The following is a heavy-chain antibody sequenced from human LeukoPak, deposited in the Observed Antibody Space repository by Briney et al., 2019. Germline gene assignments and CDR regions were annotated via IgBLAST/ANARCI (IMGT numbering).Heavy chain of an antibody. CDR3: ASTRSLGGAIDY. CDR2: IYYSERT. CDR1: GGSISSSSYH. J-gene: IGHJ4*02. Sequence: SETLSLTCTVSGGSISSSSYHWGWIRQPPGKGLEWIGSIYYSERTYYNPSLKSRVTILVDMSKNQFSLKLSSVTAADTAVYYCASTRSLGGAIDYWGQGTLVTVSS. V-gene: IGHV4-39*01. D-gene: IGHD1-26*01.